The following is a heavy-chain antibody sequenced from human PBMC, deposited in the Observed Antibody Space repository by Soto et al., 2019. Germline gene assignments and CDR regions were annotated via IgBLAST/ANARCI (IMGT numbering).Heavy chain of an antibody. CDR3: APAGPADY. CDR1: GFTFDDYA. V-gene: IGHV3-9*01. Sequence: HPGGSLRLSCAASGFTFDDYAMHWVRQAPGKGLEWVSGISWNSGSIGYADSVKGRFTISRDNAKNSLYLQMNSLRAEDTALYYCAPAGPADYGGQGTLVTVS. CDR2: ISWNSGSI. D-gene: IGHD3-10*01. J-gene: IGHJ4*02.